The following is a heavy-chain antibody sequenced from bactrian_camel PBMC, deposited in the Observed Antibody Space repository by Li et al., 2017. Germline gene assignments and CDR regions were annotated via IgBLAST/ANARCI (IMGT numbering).Heavy chain of an antibody. CDR1: GFSFADYN. Sequence: HVQLVESGGGLVQPGGSLRLSCVASGFSFADYNKCVGRYRLPPGRAPAEREGIAAIRRSGGEAWYAGSVKGRFTISQDNAKNTVYLQMNILEPEDTAVYYCAASPRTTLSGPQCYTLPIGSYNRWGRGTQVTVS. J-gene: IGHJ4*01. CDR2: IRRSGGEA. D-gene: IGHD5*01. CDR3: AASPRTTLSGPQCYTLPIGSYNR. V-gene: IGHV3S60*01.